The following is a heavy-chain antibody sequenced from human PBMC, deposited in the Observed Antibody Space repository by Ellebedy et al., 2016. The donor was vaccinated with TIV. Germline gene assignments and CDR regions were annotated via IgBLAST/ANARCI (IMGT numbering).Heavy chain of an antibody. Sequence: GESLKISCQGSGYSFTSYWIGWVRQMPGKGLGWMGIIYPGDSDTRYSPSFQGQVTISADKSINTAYLQWSSLKASDTAMYYCARSISSSWYRGTFWFDPWGQGTLVTVSS. CDR2: IYPGDSDT. D-gene: IGHD6-13*01. CDR1: GYSFTSYW. V-gene: IGHV5-51*01. J-gene: IGHJ5*02. CDR3: ARSISSSWYRGTFWFDP.